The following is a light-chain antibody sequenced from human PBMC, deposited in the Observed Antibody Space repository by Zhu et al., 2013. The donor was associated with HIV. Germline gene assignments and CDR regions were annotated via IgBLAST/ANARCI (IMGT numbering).Light chain of an antibody. CDR1: QYIDKY. CDR3: QHYHGPPYN. CDR2: GAS. V-gene: IGKV3-20*01. J-gene: IGKJ2*01. Sequence: ETVLTQSPATLSLSPGERATLSCRASQYIDKYLTWFQQKPGQAPRLLMSGASSRATGIPDRFSGSGSGTDFTLIISRLEPEDFAVYYCQHYHGPPYNFGQGTKLEIK.